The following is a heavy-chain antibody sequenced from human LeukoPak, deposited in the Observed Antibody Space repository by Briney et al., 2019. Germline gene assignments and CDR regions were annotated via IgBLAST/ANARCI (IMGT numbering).Heavy chain of an antibody. Sequence: KSGGSLRLSCAASGFTFSSYSMNWVRQAPGKGLEWVSSISSSSSYIYYADSVKGRFTISRDNAKNSLYLQMNSLRAEDTAVYYCAREGGSSWTRPDPYYYGMDVWGQGTTVTVSS. CDR3: AREGGSSWTRPDPYYYGMDV. D-gene: IGHD6-13*01. J-gene: IGHJ6*02. CDR2: ISSSSSYI. CDR1: GFTFSSYS. V-gene: IGHV3-21*01.